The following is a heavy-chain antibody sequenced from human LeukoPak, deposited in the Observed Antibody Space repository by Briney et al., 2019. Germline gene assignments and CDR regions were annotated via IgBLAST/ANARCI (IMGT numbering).Heavy chain of an antibody. CDR3: AKQRGQWLVIDY. CDR2: ISGSGGST. D-gene: IGHD6-19*01. J-gene: IGHJ4*02. V-gene: IGHV3-23*01. Sequence: PGGSLRLSCAASGFTFSSYAMSWVRQTPGGGLEWVSAISGSGGSTYYADSVKGRFTISRDNSKNTLYLQMNSLRAEDTAVYYCAKQRGQWLVIDYWGQGTLVTVSS. CDR1: GFTFSSYA.